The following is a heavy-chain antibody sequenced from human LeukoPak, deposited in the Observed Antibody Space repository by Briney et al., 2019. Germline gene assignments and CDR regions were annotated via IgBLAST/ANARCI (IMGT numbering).Heavy chain of an antibody. CDR3: ARERDIDY. CDR2: MSYDGSNK. J-gene: IGHJ4*02. Sequence: PGRSLRLSCAASGFTFSSYAMHWVRQAPGKGLEWVAVMSYDGSNKYYADSVKGRFTISRDNSKNTLYLQMNSLRAEDTAVYYCARERDIDYWGQGTLVTVSS. V-gene: IGHV3-30-3*01. CDR1: GFTFSSYA.